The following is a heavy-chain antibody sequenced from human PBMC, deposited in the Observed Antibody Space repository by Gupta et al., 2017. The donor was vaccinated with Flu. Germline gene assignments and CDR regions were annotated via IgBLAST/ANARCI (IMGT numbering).Heavy chain of an antibody. CDR2: MNPNSGNT. V-gene: IGHV1-8*01. CDR1: GYTFTSYD. J-gene: IGHJ4*02. Sequence: QVQLVQSGAEVKKPGASVKVSCKASGYTFTSYDINWVRQATGQGLEWMGWMNPNSGNTGYAQKFQGRVTMTRNTSISTAYMELSSLRSEDTAVYYCARSFTAARVGVSGLGGYWGQGTLVTVSS. CDR3: ARSFTAARVGVSGLGGY. D-gene: IGHD6-6*01.